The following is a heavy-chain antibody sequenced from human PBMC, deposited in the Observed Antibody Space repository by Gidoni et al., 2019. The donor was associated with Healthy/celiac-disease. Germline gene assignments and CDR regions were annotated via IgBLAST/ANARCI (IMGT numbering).Heavy chain of an antibody. CDR3: AKEANKGKGWWSPTGFDY. J-gene: IGHJ4*02. Sequence: EVQLVESGGVVVQPGGSLRLSCAASGFTFDDYDMDWVRQAPGKGLEWVSLISWDGGSTYYADSVKGRFTISRDNSKNSLYLQMNSLRAEDTALYYCAKEANKGKGWWSPTGFDYWGQGTLVTVSS. D-gene: IGHD2-15*01. V-gene: IGHV3-43D*03. CDR1: GFTFDDYD. CDR2: ISWDGGST.